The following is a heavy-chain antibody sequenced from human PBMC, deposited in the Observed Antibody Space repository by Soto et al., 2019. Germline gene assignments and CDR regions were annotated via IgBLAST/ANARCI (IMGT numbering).Heavy chain of an antibody. V-gene: IGHV3-74*01. J-gene: IGHJ4*02. CDR3: ARTYGYSYGPLDY. CDR2: INSDGTTI. Sequence: EVQLVESGGGLVQPGGSLRLSCAASGFTFRNYWMHWVRQAPGKGPVWVSRINSDGTTIFYADSVKGRFTGSRDNAKNTLYLLMNSLTAADTAVYYCARTYGYSYGPLDYWGRGTLVTVSS. CDR1: GFTFRNYW. D-gene: IGHD5-18*01.